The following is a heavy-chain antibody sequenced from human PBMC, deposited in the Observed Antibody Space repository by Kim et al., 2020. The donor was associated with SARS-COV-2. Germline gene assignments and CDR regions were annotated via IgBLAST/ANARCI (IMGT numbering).Heavy chain of an antibody. D-gene: IGHD5-18*01. J-gene: IGHJ4*02. CDR3: ASLYSYGRE. CDR2: GST. Sequence: GSTAYTPSLKSRVTISVDTSKNQFSLKLSSVTAADTAVYYCASLYSYGREWGQGTLVTVSS. V-gene: IGHV4-39*01.